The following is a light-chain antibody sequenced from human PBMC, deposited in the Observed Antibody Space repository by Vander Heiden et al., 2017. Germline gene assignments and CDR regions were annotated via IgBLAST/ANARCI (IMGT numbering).Light chain of an antibody. CDR2: VNSDGSL. CDR1: SGHSSYA. CDR3: QTWGTGMV. J-gene: IGLJ2*01. V-gene: IGLV4-69*01. Sequence: QLVLTQSPSASASLGASVKLTCTLSSGHSSYAIAWHQQQPEKGPRYLMKVNSDGSLSKGDGIPDRFSGSSSGAERYLTISSLQSEDEADYYCQTWGTGMVFGGGTKLTVL.